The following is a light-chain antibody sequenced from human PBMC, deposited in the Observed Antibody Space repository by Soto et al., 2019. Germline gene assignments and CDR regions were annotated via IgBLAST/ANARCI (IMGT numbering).Light chain of an antibody. CDR2: AAS. J-gene: IGKJ1*01. V-gene: IGKV1-6*01. CDR1: QGISSN. CDR3: LQDYNYPRT. Sequence: IQLTQSPSFLSASVGDRVTITCRASQGISSNLAWYQQKPGKAPKLLIYAASTLQGGVPSRFSGSGSGTDFTLTISSLQPEDFGTYYCLQDYNYPRTFGQGTKVDIK.